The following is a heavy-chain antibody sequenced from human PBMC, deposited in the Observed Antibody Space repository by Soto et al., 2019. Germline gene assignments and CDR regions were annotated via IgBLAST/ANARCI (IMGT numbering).Heavy chain of an antibody. CDR1: GYTFTSYG. Sequence: GASVKVSCKASGYTFTSYGISGVRQAPGQGLELMGWISAYTGNTHYAQKLQGRVTMTTDTSTSTAYMELRSLRSDDTAVYYCARWQDNIVTGYYSKPSYAMDVWGQGTTVTVSS. CDR2: ISAYTGNT. J-gene: IGHJ6*02. V-gene: IGHV1-18*01. D-gene: IGHD3-9*01. CDR3: ARWQDNIVTGYYSKPSYAMDV.